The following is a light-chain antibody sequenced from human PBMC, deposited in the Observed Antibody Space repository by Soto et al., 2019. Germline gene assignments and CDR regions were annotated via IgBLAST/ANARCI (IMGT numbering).Light chain of an antibody. J-gene: IGLJ1*01. CDR3: CSYAGSNNYV. CDR1: SSDVGGYKY. Sequence: QPVLTQPPSASGSPGQSVTISCTGTSSDVGGYKYVSWFQQHPGKAPKLMICEVSKRPSGVPDRFSGSRSGNTASLTVSGLQAEDEDDYYCCSYAGSNNYVFGTGTKLTVL. CDR2: EVS. V-gene: IGLV2-8*01.